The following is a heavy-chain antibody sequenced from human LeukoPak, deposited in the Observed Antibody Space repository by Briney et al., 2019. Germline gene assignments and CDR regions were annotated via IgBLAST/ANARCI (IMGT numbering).Heavy chain of an antibody. V-gene: IGHV1-3*01. CDR1: GYIFINYA. D-gene: IGHD2-2*01. Sequence: ASVKVSCTASGYIFINYAVHWVRQAPGQRHEWMGWINVGNGNTEYSQKFQGRITITRDTSANTVYMELTSLRSEDTAVYFCARVYCSTTSCRYYFGYWGQGTLVTVSS. CDR2: INVGNGNT. CDR3: ARVYCSTTSCRYYFGY. J-gene: IGHJ4*02.